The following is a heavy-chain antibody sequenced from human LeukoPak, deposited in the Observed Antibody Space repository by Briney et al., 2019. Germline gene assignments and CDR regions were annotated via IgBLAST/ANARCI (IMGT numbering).Heavy chain of an antibody. CDR2: FDPEDGET. CDR1: GYTLTELS. Sequence: VASVKVSCKFSGYTLTELSMHWVRQAPGKGLEWMGGFDPEDGETIYAQKFQGRVTMTEDTSTDTAYMELSSLRSEDTAVYYCATSRGQWLGTNWFDPWGQGTLVTVSS. D-gene: IGHD6-19*01. V-gene: IGHV1-24*01. CDR3: ATSRGQWLGTNWFDP. J-gene: IGHJ5*02.